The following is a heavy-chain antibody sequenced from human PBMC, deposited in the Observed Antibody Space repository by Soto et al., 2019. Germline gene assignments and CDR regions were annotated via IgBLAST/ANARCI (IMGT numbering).Heavy chain of an antibody. CDR3: ARVARDYFDYFAY. V-gene: IGHV1-69*02. CDR2: IIPILGIA. D-gene: IGHD4-17*01. J-gene: IGHJ4*02. CDR1: GGTFSSYT. Sequence: QVQLVQSGAEVKKPGSSVKVSCKASGGTFSSYTISWVRQAPGQGLEWMGRIIPILGIANYAQKFQGRVTITADKATSTAYMELSSMRSDDTAVYYSARVARDYFDYFAYWGQGTLVTVSS.